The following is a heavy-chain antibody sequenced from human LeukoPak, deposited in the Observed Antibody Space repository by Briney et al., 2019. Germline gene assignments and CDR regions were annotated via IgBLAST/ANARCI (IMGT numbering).Heavy chain of an antibody. Sequence: SETLSLTCTVSGGSISSGSYYWSWIRQPAGKGLEWIGRIYTSGSTDYNPSLKSRVTISVDTSKNQFSLKLSSVTAADTAVYYCARDTPWLSKRGYNWCDPWGQGTLVTVSS. V-gene: IGHV4-61*02. J-gene: IGHJ5*02. D-gene: IGHD5-12*01. CDR2: IYTSGST. CDR1: GGSISSGSYY. CDR3: ARDTPWLSKRGYNWCDP.